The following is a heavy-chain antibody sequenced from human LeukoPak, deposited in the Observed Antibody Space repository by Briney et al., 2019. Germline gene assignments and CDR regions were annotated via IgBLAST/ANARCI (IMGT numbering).Heavy chain of an antibody. CDR2: IHGDGTST. V-gene: IGHV3-74*01. Sequence: GGSLRLSCAASGFTFSTYWMHWVRQAPGKGLVWVSRIHGDGTSTTSADSVKGRFTISRDNAQNMVYLQMNSLRVEDTAVYYCARDLVLGSGSYGQWGQGTLVTVSS. CDR1: GFTFSTYW. J-gene: IGHJ4*02. D-gene: IGHD3-10*01. CDR3: ARDLVLGSGSYGQ.